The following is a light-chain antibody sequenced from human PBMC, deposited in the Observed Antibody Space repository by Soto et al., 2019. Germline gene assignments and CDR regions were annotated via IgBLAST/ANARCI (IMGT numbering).Light chain of an antibody. CDR3: QQRSSWPLT. Sequence: ELVLTQSPATLSLSPGERATLSCRASQSVGSYFAWYQQKPGQAPRLLIYDAFSRATVIPARFSGSGSGTDFTLNISSLEPEDFAVYFCQQRSSWPLTFGGGTMVEIK. CDR2: DAF. J-gene: IGKJ4*01. V-gene: IGKV3-11*01. CDR1: QSVGSY.